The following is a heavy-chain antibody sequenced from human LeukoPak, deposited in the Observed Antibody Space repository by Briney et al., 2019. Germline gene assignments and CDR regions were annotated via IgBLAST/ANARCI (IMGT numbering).Heavy chain of an antibody. CDR1: GFTFSSYW. J-gene: IGHJ1*01. Sequence: PGGSLRLSCAASGFTFSSYWMSWVRQAPGKGLEWVANIKQDGSEKYYVDSVKGRFTISRDNAKNSLYLQMNSLRAEDTAVYYCARDIAVRGVISHSEYFQHWGQGTLVTVSS. D-gene: IGHD3-10*01. V-gene: IGHV3-7*01. CDR2: IKQDGSEK. CDR3: ARDIAVRGVISHSEYFQH.